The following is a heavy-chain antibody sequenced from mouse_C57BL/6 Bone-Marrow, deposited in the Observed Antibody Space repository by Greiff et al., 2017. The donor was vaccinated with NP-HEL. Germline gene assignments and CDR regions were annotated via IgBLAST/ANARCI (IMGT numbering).Heavy chain of an antibody. CDR1: GYAFTNYL. V-gene: IGHV1-54*01. J-gene: IGHJ2*01. CDR2: INPGSGGT. Sequence: VQLQQSGAELVRPGTSVKVSCKASGYAFTNYLIEWVKQRPGQGLEWIGVINPGSGGTNYNEKFKGKATLTADKSSSTAYMQLSSLTSEDSAVYVCATTVVAPFDYWGQGTTLTVSS. CDR3: ATTVVAPFDY. D-gene: IGHD1-1*01.